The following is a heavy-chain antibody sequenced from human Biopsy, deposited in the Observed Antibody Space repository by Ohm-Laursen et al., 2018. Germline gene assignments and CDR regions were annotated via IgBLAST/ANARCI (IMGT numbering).Heavy chain of an antibody. CDR1: VFDFSEYT. V-gene: IGHV3-21*01. Sequence: SLSLSCTASVFDFSEYTMSWVRQAPRQGLERVSSVTTPSSYINYADSVKGRFTITRDNAKNSQYLQMNSLRAEDTAVYYCARAYPPPGRRLVVVAGDFDCWGQGTRVTVSS. J-gene: IGHJ4*02. CDR2: VTTPSSYI. D-gene: IGHD2-15*01. CDR3: ARAYPPPGRRLVVVAGDFDC.